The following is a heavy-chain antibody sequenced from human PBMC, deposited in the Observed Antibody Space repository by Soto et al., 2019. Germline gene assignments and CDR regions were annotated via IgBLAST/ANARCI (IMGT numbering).Heavy chain of an antibody. CDR3: ARVKGSGYHNWFDP. Sequence: ASVKVSCKVSGYTFTSYGISWVRQAPGQGLEWMGWISAYNGNTNYAQKLQGRVTMTTDTSTSTAYMELRSLRSDDTAVYYCARVKGSGYHNWFDPWGQGTLVTVSS. CDR1: GYTFTSYG. CDR2: ISAYNGNT. V-gene: IGHV1-18*01. J-gene: IGHJ5*02. D-gene: IGHD3-22*01.